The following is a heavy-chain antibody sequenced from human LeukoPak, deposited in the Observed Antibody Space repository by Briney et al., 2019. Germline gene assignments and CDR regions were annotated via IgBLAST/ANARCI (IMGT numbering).Heavy chain of an antibody. J-gene: IGHJ4*02. CDR1: GGSFSGYY. CDR3: ARGAKLRATNGTTGTTSEFDY. Sequence: SETLSLTCAVYGGSFSGYYWSWIRQPPGKGLEWIGEINHSGSTNYNPSLKSRVTISVDTSKNQFSLKLSSVTAADTAVYYCARGAKLRATNGTTGTTSEFDYWGQGTLVTVSS. D-gene: IGHD1-1*01. CDR2: INHSGST. V-gene: IGHV4-34*01.